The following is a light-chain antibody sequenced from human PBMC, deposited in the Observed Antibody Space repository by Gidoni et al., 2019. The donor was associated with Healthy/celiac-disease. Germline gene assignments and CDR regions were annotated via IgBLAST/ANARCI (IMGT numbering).Light chain of an antibody. Sequence: QSVLTQPPSVSGAPGQRVTISCTGSSSNIGAGYDLHWYQQLPGTAPKLLISGNSNRPSGVPDRFSGSKSGTSASLAITGLQAEDEADYYCQSYDSSLSGHVVFGGGTKLTVL. V-gene: IGLV1-40*01. CDR1: SSNIGAGYD. CDR2: GNS. CDR3: QSYDSSLSGHVV. J-gene: IGLJ2*01.